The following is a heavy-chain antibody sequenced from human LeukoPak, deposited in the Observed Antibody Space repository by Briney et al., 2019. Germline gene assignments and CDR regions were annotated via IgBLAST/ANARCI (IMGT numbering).Heavy chain of an antibody. CDR2: IYTGGSI. D-gene: IGHD6-19*01. CDR3: ARGGGRYYFDD. Sequence: PGGSLRLSCAASGFTVSSNYMSWVRQAPGKGLEWVSIIYTGGSIYYAKSVKGRFTISRDNSKNTLYLQMNSLRAEDTAVYYCARGGGRYYFDDWGQGTLVTVSS. CDR1: GFTVSSNY. V-gene: IGHV3-53*01. J-gene: IGHJ4*02.